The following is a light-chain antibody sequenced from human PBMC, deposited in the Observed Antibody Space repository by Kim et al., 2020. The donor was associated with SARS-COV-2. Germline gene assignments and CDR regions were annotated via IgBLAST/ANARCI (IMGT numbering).Light chain of an antibody. CDR1: SNDVGGYNY. CDR2: EVS. CDR3: SSYAGSNNLI. J-gene: IGLJ2*01. Sequence: GQSVTISCTGTSNDVGGYNYVSWYQQHPGKAPKLMISEVSKRPSGVPDRFSGSKSGNTASLTVSGLQAEDEADYYCSSYAGSNNLIFGGGTQLTVL. V-gene: IGLV2-8*01.